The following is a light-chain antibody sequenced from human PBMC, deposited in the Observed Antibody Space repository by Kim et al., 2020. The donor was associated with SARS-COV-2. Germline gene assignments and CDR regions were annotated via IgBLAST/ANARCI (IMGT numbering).Light chain of an antibody. CDR3: SSYAGSTVV. CDR1: SSDVGGYNY. J-gene: IGLJ2*01. V-gene: IGLV2-8*01. CDR2: EVS. Sequence: PGQSVTISCTGTSSDVGGYNYVSWYQQHPGKAPKLMIYEVSKRPSGVPDRFSGSKSGNTASLTVSGLQAEDEADYYCSSYAGSTVVFGGGTQLTV.